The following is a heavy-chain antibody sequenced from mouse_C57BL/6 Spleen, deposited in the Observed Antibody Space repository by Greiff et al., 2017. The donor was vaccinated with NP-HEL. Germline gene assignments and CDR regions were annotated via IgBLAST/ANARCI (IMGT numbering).Heavy chain of an antibody. Sequence: VQLQQPGAELVKPGASVKLSCKASGYTFTSYWMQWVKQRPGQGLEWIGEIDPSDSYTNYNQKFKGKATLTVDTSSSTAYMQLSSLTSEDSAVYYCARLKPNSPTGFAYWGQGTLVTVSA. CDR3: ARLKPNSPTGFAY. J-gene: IGHJ3*01. CDR2: IDPSDSYT. CDR1: GYTFTSYW. V-gene: IGHV1-50*01. D-gene: IGHD1-3*01.